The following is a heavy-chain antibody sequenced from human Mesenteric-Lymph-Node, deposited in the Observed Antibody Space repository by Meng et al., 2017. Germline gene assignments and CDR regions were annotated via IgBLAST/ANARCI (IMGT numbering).Heavy chain of an antibody. CDR1: DHSIRSTNW. D-gene: IGHD3-22*01. J-gene: IGHJ4*02. CDR3: ARNVPGTSAYYD. Sequence: QVPVQESVLALIQPSHTLSLTYAVSDHSIRSTNWLGLFRQPPGNGVEWIGYIYYSGSTFYNPSHKSRVNMSVDTSKNQFSLNLNSVTAVDTAVYYCARNVPGTSAYYDWGQGTLVTVSS. V-gene: IGHV4-28*01. CDR2: IYYSGST.